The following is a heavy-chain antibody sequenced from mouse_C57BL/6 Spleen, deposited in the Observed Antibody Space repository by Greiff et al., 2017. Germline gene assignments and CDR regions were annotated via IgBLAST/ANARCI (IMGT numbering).Heavy chain of an antibody. CDR3: ARSGDYPL. CDR1: GYTFTSYW. Sequence: VQLLQPGAELVKPGASLKMSCKASGYTFTSYWITWVKQRPGQGLEWIGDIYPGSGSTNYNEKFKSKATLTVDTSSSTAYMQLSSLTSEDSAVYYCARSGDYPLWGQRTTLTVSS. V-gene: IGHV1-55*01. J-gene: IGHJ2*01. CDR2: IYPGSGST. D-gene: IGHD5-5*01.